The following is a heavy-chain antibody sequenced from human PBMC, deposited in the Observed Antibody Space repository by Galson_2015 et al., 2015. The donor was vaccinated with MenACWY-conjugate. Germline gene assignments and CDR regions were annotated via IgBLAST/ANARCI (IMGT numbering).Heavy chain of an antibody. D-gene: IGHD3-10*01. Sequence: LRLSCAASGFTFSSYGMHWVRQAPGKGLEWVAVISYDGSNKYYADSVKGRFTISRDNSKNTLYLQMNSLRAEDTAVYYCAKDRGRYFDYWGQGTLVTVSS. CDR1: GFTFSSYG. CDR2: ISYDGSNK. CDR3: AKDRGRYFDY. V-gene: IGHV3-30*18. J-gene: IGHJ4*02.